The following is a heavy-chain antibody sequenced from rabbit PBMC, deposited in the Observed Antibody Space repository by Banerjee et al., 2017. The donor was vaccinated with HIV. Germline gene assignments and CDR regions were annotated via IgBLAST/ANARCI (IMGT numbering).Heavy chain of an antibody. J-gene: IGHJ4*01. D-gene: IGHD4-1*01. CDR3: ARDLTDAIGWNFGW. V-gene: IGHV1S40*01. CDR2: IYGGSSGKA. Sequence: SLEESGGALVKPGASLTLTCKASGFSFSFSYWICWVRQSPGMGLEWIACIYGGSSGKAVYAHWAQGRSTFSKPSSTTVTLQMTSLAAADTATYFCARDLTDAIGWNFGWWGPGSLVAVS. CDR1: GFSFSFSYW.